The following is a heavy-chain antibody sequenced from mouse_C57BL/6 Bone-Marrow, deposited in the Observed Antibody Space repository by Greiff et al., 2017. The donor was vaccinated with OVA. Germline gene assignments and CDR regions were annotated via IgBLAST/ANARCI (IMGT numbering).Heavy chain of an antibody. D-gene: IGHD1-1*01. CDR3: ASFRLNYYGSSYRYFDV. Sequence: VQLQQSVAELVRPGASVKLSCTASGFNIKNTYMHWVKQRPEQGLEWIGRIDPANGNTKYAPKFQGKATITADTSSNTASLQLSSLTSEDTAIYYCASFRLNYYGSSYRYFDVWGTGTTVTVSA. V-gene: IGHV14-3*01. CDR2: IDPANGNT. J-gene: IGHJ1*03. CDR1: GFNIKNTY.